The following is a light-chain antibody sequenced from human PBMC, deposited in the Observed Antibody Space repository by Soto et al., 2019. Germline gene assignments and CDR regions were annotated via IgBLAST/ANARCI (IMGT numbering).Light chain of an antibody. CDR3: QQYVSSPIT. V-gene: IGKV3-20*01. J-gene: IGKJ5*01. CDR1: QSVSSSS. CDR2: GAS. Sequence: EIVLTQSPGTLSLSPGERATLSCRASQSVSSSSLAWYQQKPGQAPRLLIYGASSRVTGIPDRFSGSGSGTDFTLTISRLEPEDFAVYYCQQYVSSPITFGQGTRLEIK.